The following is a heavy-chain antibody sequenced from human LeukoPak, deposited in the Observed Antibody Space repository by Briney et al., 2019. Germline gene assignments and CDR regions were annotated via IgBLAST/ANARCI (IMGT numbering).Heavy chain of an antibody. Sequence: PGGSLRLSCAASGFTFSNYAMHWVRQAPGKGLEWVANIKQDGSEKYYVDSVKGRFTISRDNAKNSLYLQINSLRAEDTAVYYCARDLGFLGWYYFDYWGQGTLVTVSS. V-gene: IGHV3-7*01. CDR1: GFTFSNYA. CDR3: ARDLGFLGWYYFDY. J-gene: IGHJ4*02. CDR2: IKQDGSEK. D-gene: IGHD3/OR15-3a*01.